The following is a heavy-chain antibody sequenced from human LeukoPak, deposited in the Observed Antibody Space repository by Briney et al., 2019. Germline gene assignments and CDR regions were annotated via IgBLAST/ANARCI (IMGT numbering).Heavy chain of an antibody. CDR2: INAGNGNT. CDR1: GYTFTSYA. CDR3: ARADMVVAATYYFDY. D-gene: IGHD2-15*01. V-gene: IGHV1-3*01. J-gene: IGHJ4*02. Sequence: ASVKVSCKASGYTFTSYAMHWVRQAPGQRLERMGWINAGNGNTKYSQKFQGRVTITRDTSASTAYIELSSLRSEDTAVYYCARADMVVAATYYFDYWGQGTLVTVSS.